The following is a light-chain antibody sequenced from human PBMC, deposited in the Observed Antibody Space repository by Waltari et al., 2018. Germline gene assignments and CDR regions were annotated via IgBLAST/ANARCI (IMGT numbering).Light chain of an antibody. CDR1: SSDSGGYEY. CDR3: SSFTSSTTEI. J-gene: IGLJ2*01. V-gene: IGLV2-14*03. CDR2: DVN. Sequence: SALTQPDSVSGSPGQSITISCSAISSDSGGYEYVSWYQQHPGKAPKVIIYDVNNRPSGVSNRFSGSKSGSSASLTISGLQAEDEADYYCSSFTSSTTEIFGGGTKVTVL.